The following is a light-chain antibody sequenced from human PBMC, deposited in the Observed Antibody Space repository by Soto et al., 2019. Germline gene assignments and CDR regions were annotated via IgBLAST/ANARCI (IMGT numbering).Light chain of an antibody. CDR1: QSISSW. Sequence: DIPLTPSPSSLSASLGDGCTINDRASQSISSWLAWYQQKPGKAPKLLIYDASSLESGVPSRFSGSGSGTEFTLTISSLQPDDFATYYCQQYNSYWTFGQGTKVDLK. J-gene: IGKJ1*01. V-gene: IGKV1-5*01. CDR3: QQYNSYWT. CDR2: DAS.